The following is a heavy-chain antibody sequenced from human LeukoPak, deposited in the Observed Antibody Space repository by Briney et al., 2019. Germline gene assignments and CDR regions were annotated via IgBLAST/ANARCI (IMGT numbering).Heavy chain of an antibody. Sequence: ASVKVSCKASGYTFTSYDINWVRQATGQGLEWMGWINPNSGGTNYAQKFQGRVTMTRDTSISTAYMELSRLRSDDTAVYYCARDGNYDSSGYYHGYDYWGQGTLVTVSS. D-gene: IGHD3-22*01. J-gene: IGHJ4*02. CDR1: GYTFTSYD. CDR2: INPNSGGT. V-gene: IGHV1-2*02. CDR3: ARDGNYDSSGYYHGYDY.